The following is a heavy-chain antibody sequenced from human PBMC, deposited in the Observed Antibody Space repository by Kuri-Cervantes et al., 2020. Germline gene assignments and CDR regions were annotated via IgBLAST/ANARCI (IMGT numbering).Heavy chain of an antibody. J-gene: IGHJ5*02. Sequence: CAASGFTFSSYAMHWVRQAPGKGLEWVAVISYAGSNKYYADSVKGRFTISRDNSKNTLYLQMNSLRADDTAVYYCARDRRRPYCSGGSCYSGGWFDPWGQGTLVTVSS. CDR1: GFTFSSYA. CDR2: ISYAGSNK. CDR3: ARDRRRPYCSGGSCYSGGWFDP. D-gene: IGHD2-15*01. V-gene: IGHV3-30-3*01.